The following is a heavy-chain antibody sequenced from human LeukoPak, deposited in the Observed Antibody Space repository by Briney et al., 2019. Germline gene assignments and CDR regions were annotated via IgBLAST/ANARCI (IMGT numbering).Heavy chain of an antibody. CDR2: ISSSGSTI. CDR3: ARESSGSYYNDFDY. V-gene: IGHV3-48*03. CDR1: GFTFSSYE. J-gene: IGHJ4*02. Sequence: PGGSLRLSCAASGFTFSSYEMNWVRQAPGKGLEWVSYISSSGSTIYYADSVKGRFTISRDNAKNSLYLQMNSLRAEDTAVYYCARESSGSYYNDFDYWGQGTLVTVS. D-gene: IGHD3-10*01.